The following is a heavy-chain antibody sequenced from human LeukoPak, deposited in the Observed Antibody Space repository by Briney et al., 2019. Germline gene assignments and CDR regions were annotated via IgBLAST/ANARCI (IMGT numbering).Heavy chain of an antibody. CDR2: ISSSSSYI. CDR1: GFTFSSYS. D-gene: IGHD6-19*01. CDR3: ARDLQWLVNDAFDI. Sequence: GGSLRLPCAASGFTFSSYSMNWVRQAPGKGLEWVSSISSSSSYIYYADSVKGRFTISRDNSKNTLYLQMNSLRAEDTAVYYCARDLQWLVNDAFDIWGQGTMVTVSS. J-gene: IGHJ3*02. V-gene: IGHV3-21*01.